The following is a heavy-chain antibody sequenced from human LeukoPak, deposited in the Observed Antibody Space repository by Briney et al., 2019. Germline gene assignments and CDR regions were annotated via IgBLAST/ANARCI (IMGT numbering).Heavy chain of an antibody. CDR1: GFTFSNYA. Sequence: GGSLRLSCAASGFTFSNYAMSWVRQAPGKGLEWVSAISCSGGSTYYADSVKGRFTISRDNSKNTLYLQMNSLRAEDTAVYYCAKDQDYYGSGTNFDYWGQGTLVTVSS. CDR2: ISCSGGST. J-gene: IGHJ4*02. CDR3: AKDQDYYGSGTNFDY. D-gene: IGHD3-10*01. V-gene: IGHV3-23*01.